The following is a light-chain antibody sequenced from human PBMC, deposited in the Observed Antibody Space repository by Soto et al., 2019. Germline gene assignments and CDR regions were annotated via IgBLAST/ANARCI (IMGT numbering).Light chain of an antibody. V-gene: IGLV2-14*03. CDR2: DVS. CDR3: SSYTSSSTYV. J-gene: IGLJ1*01. Sequence: QSVLTQPASGSGSPGQSIAISCTGTSSDVGGDHNFVSWYQHHPGKAPKLTIYDVSNRPSGVSDRFSGSKSGNTASLTISGLQAEDEADYYCSSYTSSSTYVFGTGTKVTVL. CDR1: SSDVGGDHNF.